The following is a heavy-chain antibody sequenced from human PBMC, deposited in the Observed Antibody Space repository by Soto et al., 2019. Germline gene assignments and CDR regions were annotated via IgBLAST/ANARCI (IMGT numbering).Heavy chain of an antibody. Sequence: SETLSLTCTVSGGSVSSGSYYWSWIRQPPGKGLEWIGYIYYSGSTNYNPSLKSRVTISVDTSKNQFSLKLSSVTAADTAVYYCARAGSYYWFDPWGQGTLVTVSS. CDR3: ARAGSYYWFDP. V-gene: IGHV4-61*01. CDR1: GGSVSSGSYY. J-gene: IGHJ5*02. CDR2: IYYSGST. D-gene: IGHD1-26*01.